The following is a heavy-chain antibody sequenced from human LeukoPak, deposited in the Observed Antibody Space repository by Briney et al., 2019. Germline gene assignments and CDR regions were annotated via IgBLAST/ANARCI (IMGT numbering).Heavy chain of an antibody. CDR1: GDTFTNYA. CDR3: ARVGSSGRDAFDS. J-gene: IGHJ3*02. CDR2: IIPIFGTA. V-gene: IGHV1-69*13. Sequence: GASVKVSCKASGDTFTNYAISWVRQAPGQGLEWMGGIIPIFGTANYAQKFQGRVTITADESTSTAYMELSSLRSEDTALYYCARVGSSGRDAFDSWGQGTMVTVSA. D-gene: IGHD6-19*01.